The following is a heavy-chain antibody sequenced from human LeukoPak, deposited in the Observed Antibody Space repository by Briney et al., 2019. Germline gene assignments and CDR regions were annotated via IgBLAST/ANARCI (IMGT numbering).Heavy chain of an antibody. CDR3: ARGGGMRSWYDFDY. Sequence: PGVSLRLSCAASGFTFSRYSMNGVRQAPGKGLEWVSSISSSSSYIYYADSVKGRFTISRDNAKNSLYLQMNSLRAEDTAVYYCARGGGMRSWYDFDYWGQGIVVSVS. CDR2: ISSSSSYI. V-gene: IGHV3-21*01. D-gene: IGHD6-13*01. CDR1: GFTFSRYS. J-gene: IGHJ4*02.